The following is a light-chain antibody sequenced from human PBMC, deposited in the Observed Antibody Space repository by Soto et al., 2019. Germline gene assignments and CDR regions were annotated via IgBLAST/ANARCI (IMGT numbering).Light chain of an antibody. V-gene: IGKV1-16*02. Sequence: DLQMTQSPSSLSASVGDRVTITCRASQDISNYLVWFQQKPGKAPKPLIYGASSLKSGVPSKFSGSGFGTECTLTITRLQPEDFATYYCQQYNTYPWTFGQGTKVEIK. CDR1: QDISNY. J-gene: IGKJ1*01. CDR2: GAS. CDR3: QQYNTYPWT.